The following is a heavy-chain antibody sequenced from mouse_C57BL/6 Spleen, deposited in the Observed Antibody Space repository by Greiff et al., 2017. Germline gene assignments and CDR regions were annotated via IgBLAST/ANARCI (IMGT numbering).Heavy chain of an antibody. CDR3: ARARVGSRSYWYFDG. Sequence: DVKLQESGPGLAKPSQTLSLTCSVTGYSITSDYWNWIRQFPGNKLEYMGYISYSGSTYYTPSLKSRISIPRDTSRNQYYLQLNSVTTEDTATYCCARARVGSRSYWYFDGWGTGTTVTVSS. CDR2: ISYSGST. CDR1: GYSITSDY. V-gene: IGHV3-8*01. D-gene: IGHD1-1*01. J-gene: IGHJ1*03.